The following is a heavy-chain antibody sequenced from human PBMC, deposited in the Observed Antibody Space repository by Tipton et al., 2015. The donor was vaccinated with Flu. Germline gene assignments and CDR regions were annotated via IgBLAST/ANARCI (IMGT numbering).Heavy chain of an antibody. Sequence: TLSLTCAVSGASISSGRYYWSWIRQPAGKGLEWIGRIYPNRGTTYNPSLKSRVTISVDTSKNQFSLKLSSVTAADTAVYYCARSEIKIWLGDYFDYWGQGILVTVSS. J-gene: IGHJ4*02. CDR1: GASISSGRYY. CDR3: ARSEIKIWLGDYFDY. V-gene: IGHV4-61*02. CDR2: IYPNRGT. D-gene: IGHD5-18*01.